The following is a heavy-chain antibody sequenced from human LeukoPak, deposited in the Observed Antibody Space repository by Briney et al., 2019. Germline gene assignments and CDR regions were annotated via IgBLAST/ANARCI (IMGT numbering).Heavy chain of an antibody. J-gene: IGHJ4*02. D-gene: IGHD5-12*01. CDR1: GFAFSTYW. CDR2: INTDGSTT. CDR3: AKESGYDVDLEY. V-gene: IGHV3-74*01. Sequence: PPGGSLRLSCAGSGFAFSTYWMPWVRQAPGGGLVWVSGINTDGSTTSYADSVKGRFTISRDNAKNTVYLQMSSLRAEDTAVYYCAKESGYDVDLEYWGQGALVTVSS.